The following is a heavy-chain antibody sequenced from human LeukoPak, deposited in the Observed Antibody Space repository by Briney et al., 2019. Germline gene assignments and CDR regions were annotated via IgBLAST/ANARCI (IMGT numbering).Heavy chain of an antibody. J-gene: IGHJ4*02. V-gene: IGHV3-30-3*01. Sequence: PGRSLRLSCAASGFTFSSYAMHWVRQAPGKGLEWVAVISYDGSNKYYADSVKGRFTISRDNSKNTLYLQMNSLRAEDTAVYYCARDRHSNYWEFDYWGQGTLVTVSS. CDR3: ARDRHSNYWEFDY. D-gene: IGHD4-11*01. CDR1: GFTFSSYA. CDR2: ISYDGSNK.